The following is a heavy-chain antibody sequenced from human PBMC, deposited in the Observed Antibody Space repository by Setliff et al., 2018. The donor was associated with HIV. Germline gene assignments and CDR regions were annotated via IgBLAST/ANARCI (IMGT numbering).Heavy chain of an antibody. CDR1: GYSISTAYY. CDR3: ARQGAGYYYDSSDYYTGNGFDM. D-gene: IGHD3-22*01. Sequence: PSETLSLTCAVSGYSISTAYYWAWIRQPPGKGLEWIGGVHHSGSAHYNPSLKSRVTISGQTSKNQFSLTLTSVTAADTAIYYCARQGAGYYYDSSDYYTGNGFDMWGQGTMVTVSS. CDR2: VHHSGSA. V-gene: IGHV4-38-2*01. J-gene: IGHJ3*02.